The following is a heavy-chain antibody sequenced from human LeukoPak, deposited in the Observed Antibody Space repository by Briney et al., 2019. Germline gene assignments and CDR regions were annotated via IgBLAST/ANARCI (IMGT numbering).Heavy chain of an antibody. V-gene: IGHV4-59*01. CDR3: ARALATMFFDY. CDR2: IDYSGRA. CDR1: GGSLTNYY. J-gene: IGHJ4*02. D-gene: IGHD5-12*01. Sequence: SETLSLTCTVSGGSLTNYYWTWLRQPPGKGLEWIGYIDYSGRANYSPSLKSRVTISLDTSNNQFSLKFNSVTAADTAVYYCARALATMFFDYWGQGTLVTVSS.